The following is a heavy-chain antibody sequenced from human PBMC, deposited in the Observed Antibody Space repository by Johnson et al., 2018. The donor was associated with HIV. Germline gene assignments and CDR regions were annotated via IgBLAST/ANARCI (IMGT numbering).Heavy chain of an antibody. CDR3: ARESPGYAFDI. CDR1: GFTFSSYG. Sequence: QVQLVESGGGLVQPGGSRRLSCAASGFTFSSYGMHWVRQAPGKGLEWVAVIWYDGSNKYYADSVNGRFTISRDNSKNTLYLQMNSLRAGDTAVYYCARESPGYAFDIWGQGTMVTVSS. J-gene: IGHJ3*02. V-gene: IGHV3-33*01. D-gene: IGHD1-1*01. CDR2: IWYDGSNK.